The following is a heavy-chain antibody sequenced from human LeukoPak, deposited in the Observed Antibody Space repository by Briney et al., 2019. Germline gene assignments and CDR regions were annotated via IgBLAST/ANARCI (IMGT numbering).Heavy chain of an antibody. V-gene: IGHV3-48*01. CDR1: GFTFSSYS. D-gene: IGHD6-19*01. J-gene: IGHJ4*02. CDR3: AREYTSGWYDY. Sequence: PGGSLRLSCAASGFTFSSYSMNWVRQAPGKGLEWVSYISSSSSTIYYADSVKGRFTISRDNAKNSLYLQMNSLRGEDTAVYYCAREYTSGWYDYWGQGTLVTVSS. CDR2: ISSSSSTI.